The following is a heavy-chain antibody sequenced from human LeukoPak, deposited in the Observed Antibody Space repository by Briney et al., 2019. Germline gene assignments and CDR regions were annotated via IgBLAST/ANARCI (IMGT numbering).Heavy chain of an antibody. CDR1: GFTVSSNY. CDR2: ISTSSSYI. Sequence: GGSLRLSCAASGFTVSSNYMSWVRQAPGKGLEWVSSISTSSSYIYYADSVKGRFTISRDNAKNSLYLQMNSLRAEDTAVYYCASLYDSSDADAFDIWGQGTMVTVSS. D-gene: IGHD3-22*01. J-gene: IGHJ3*02. CDR3: ASLYDSSDADAFDI. V-gene: IGHV3-21*01.